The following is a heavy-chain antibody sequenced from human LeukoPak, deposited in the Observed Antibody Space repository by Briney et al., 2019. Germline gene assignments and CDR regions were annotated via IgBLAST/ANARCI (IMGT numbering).Heavy chain of an antibody. V-gene: IGHV4-59*08. Sequence: SETLSLTCTVSGGSISSYYWSWIRQPPGKGLEWIGYIYYSGSTNYNPSLKSRVTMSVDTSKNQSSLKLSSVTAADTAVYYCARFYCSSTSCYSGEWFDPWGQGTLVTVSS. CDR1: GGSISSYY. D-gene: IGHD2-2*01. CDR3: ARFYCSSTSCYSGEWFDP. J-gene: IGHJ5*02. CDR2: IYYSGST.